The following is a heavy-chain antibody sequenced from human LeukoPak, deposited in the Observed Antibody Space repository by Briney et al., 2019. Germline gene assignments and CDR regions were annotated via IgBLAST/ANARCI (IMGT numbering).Heavy chain of an antibody. J-gene: IGHJ3*02. CDR1: GFTFSSYG. Sequence: PGGSLRLSCAASGFTFSSYGMHWVRQAPGKGLEWVAVVWYDGSNKYYADSVKGRFTISRDNSKNTLYLKMNSLRAEDTAVYYCARTYSSSWRDAFDIWGQGTMVTVSS. CDR2: VWYDGSNK. V-gene: IGHV3-33*01. CDR3: ARTYSSSWRDAFDI. D-gene: IGHD6-13*01.